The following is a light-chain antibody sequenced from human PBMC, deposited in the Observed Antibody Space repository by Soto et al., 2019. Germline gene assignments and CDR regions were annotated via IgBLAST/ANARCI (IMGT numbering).Light chain of an antibody. CDR3: AAWDDTLNGPL. CDR2: GNN. CDR1: RSNSGRND. V-gene: IGLV1-44*01. Sequence: QSVLTQPPSASGTPGQRVPISCSGSRSNSGRNDVNWYQQLPGTAPQVLIYGNNQRPSGVPDRFSGSKSGTSASLAISGLQSEDEADYYCAAWDDTLNGPLFGGGTKLTVL. J-gene: IGLJ2*01.